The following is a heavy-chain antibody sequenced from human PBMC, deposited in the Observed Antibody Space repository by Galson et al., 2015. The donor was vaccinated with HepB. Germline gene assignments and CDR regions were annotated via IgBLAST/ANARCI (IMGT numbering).Heavy chain of an antibody. D-gene: IGHD6-19*01. CDR2: INPNSGGT. V-gene: IGHV1-2*02. CDR1: GYTFTGYY. CDR3: ARDETAVAVRGSWFDP. J-gene: IGHJ5*02. Sequence: SVKVSCKASGYTFTGYYMHWVRQAPGQGLEWMGWINPNSGGTNYAQKFQGRVTMTRDTSISTAYMELSRLRSDDTAVYYCARDETAVAVRGSWFDPWGQGTPVTVSS.